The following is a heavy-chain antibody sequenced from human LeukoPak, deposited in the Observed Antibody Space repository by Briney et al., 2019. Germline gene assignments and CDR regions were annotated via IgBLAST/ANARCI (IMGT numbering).Heavy chain of an antibody. V-gene: IGHV1-69*04. CDR1: GGTFSSYA. CDR3: ARRTPGIAVAGTDAFDI. Sequence: SVKVSCKASGGTFSSYAISWVRQAPGQGLEWMGRIIPILGIANYAQKFQGRVTITADKSTSTANMELSSLRSEDTAVYYCARRTPGIAVAGTDAFDIWGQGTMVTVSS. J-gene: IGHJ3*02. CDR2: IIPILGIA. D-gene: IGHD6-19*01.